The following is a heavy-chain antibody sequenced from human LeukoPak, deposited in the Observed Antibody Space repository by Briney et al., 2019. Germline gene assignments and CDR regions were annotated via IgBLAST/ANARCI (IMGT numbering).Heavy chain of an antibody. V-gene: IGHV6-1*01. CDR1: GDSVSSNSAA. CDR3: ARDPGRSAFDI. J-gene: IGHJ3*02. CDR2: TYYRRSRWFN. Sequence: SQTLSLTCVIFGDSVSSNSAAWNWIRQSPSRGLEWLGRTYYRRSRWFNDYAVSVKSRLFLNPDTSKNQFSLQLNSVTPEDTAVYYCARDPGRSAFDIWGQGTMVTVSS. D-gene: IGHD1-14*01.